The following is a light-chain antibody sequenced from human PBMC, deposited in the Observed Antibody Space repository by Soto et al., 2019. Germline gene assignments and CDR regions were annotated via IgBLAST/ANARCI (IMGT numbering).Light chain of an antibody. CDR3: QQYNNWPPGT. CDR2: GAS. Sequence: EIVMTQSPATLSVSPGERATLSCRASQSVSSNFAWYPQKPGQAPRLLIYGASTRATGIPARFSGSGSGTEFTLTISSLQSEVFAVYYCQQYNNWPPGTFGQGNKLEIK. V-gene: IGKV3-15*01. CDR1: QSVSSN. J-gene: IGKJ2*02.